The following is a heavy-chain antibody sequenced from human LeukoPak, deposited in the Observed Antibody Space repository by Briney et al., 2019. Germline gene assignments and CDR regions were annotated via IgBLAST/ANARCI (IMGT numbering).Heavy chain of an antibody. J-gene: IGHJ4*02. CDR3: ARARDYPDY. CDR1: GYTFTSYG. CDR2: ISAYNGNT. V-gene: IGHV1-18*01. D-gene: IGHD4-11*01. Sequence: ASVKVSCKASGYTFTSYGISWVRQAPGQGLEWMGWISAYNGNTNYAQKFQGRVTMTRDTSISTAYMELSRLRSDDTAVYYCARARDYPDYWGQGTLVTVSS.